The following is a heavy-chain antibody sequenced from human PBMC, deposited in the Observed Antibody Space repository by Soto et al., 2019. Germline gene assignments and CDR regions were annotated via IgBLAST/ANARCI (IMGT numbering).Heavy chain of an antibody. CDR1: GGTFDNYA. D-gene: IGHD3-22*01. CDR3: AKGSYYDASSAYDPPGFHYNYSGLDV. Sequence: SVKVSCKASGGTFDNYAISWVRQAPGQGLEWVGGIIPHVDAANYAQKFQGRVTIAADESAGTAYMELSRLTSEDTAVYYCAKGSYYDASSAYDPPGFHYNYSGLDVWGQGTTGTVSS. V-gene: IGHV1-69*13. CDR2: IIPHVDAA. J-gene: IGHJ6*02.